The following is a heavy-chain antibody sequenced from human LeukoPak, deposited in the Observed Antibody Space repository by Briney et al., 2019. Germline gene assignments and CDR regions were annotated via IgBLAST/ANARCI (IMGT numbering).Heavy chain of an antibody. Sequence: TSETLSLTCTVSGGSISSYYWSWIRQPPGKGLEWIGYIYYSGSTNYNPSLKSRVTISVDTSKNQFSLKLSSVTSADTAVYYCAGGVGRGGGYYFDYWGQGTLVTVSS. J-gene: IGHJ4*02. CDR3: AGGVGRGGGYYFDY. D-gene: IGHD3-16*01. V-gene: IGHV4-59*01. CDR2: IYYSGST. CDR1: GGSISSYY.